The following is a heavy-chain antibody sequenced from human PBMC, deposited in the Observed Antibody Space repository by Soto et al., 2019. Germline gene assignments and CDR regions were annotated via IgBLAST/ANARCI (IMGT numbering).Heavy chain of an antibody. CDR3: EKDGGGYDIPRRYYYYYYYMDV. V-gene: IGHV3-9*01. D-gene: IGHD3-9*01. J-gene: IGHJ6*03. CDR2: ISWNSGSI. Sequence: SLRLSCAAAGFTCDDYAMHWVRQAPGKGLEWVSGISWNSGSIGYADSVKGRFTISRDNAKNSLYLQMNSLRAEDTALYYCEKDGGGYDIPRRYYYYYYYMDVWGKGT. CDR1: GFTCDDYA.